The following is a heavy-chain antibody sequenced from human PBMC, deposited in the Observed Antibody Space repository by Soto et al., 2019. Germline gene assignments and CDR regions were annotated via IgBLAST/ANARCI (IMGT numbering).Heavy chain of an antibody. CDR1: GYTFTTYG. Sequence: QVQMVQSGAEVKKPGASVKVSCKASGYTFTTYGLSWVRQAPGQGLEWMGWISPYYGYTKYAQKVQDRVTMTTDTATSTAYMELRSLSSDDTAVYYCVREEEVIRGVVSLASWGQGTLVTVSS. J-gene: IGHJ5*02. V-gene: IGHV1-18*01. CDR3: VREEEVIRGVVSLAS. D-gene: IGHD3-10*01. CDR2: ISPYYGYT.